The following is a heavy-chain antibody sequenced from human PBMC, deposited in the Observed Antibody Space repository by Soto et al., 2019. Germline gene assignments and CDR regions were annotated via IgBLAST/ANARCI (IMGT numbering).Heavy chain of an antibody. CDR3: AKDSISYNGIYDAFDV. CDR1: GFTFSNYA. D-gene: IGHD3-3*02. V-gene: IGHV3-23*01. Sequence: VHLLESGGGLVQPGGSLRLSCEASGFTFSNYAMAWVRQTPGEGPEWVSTIGGGDDIFYAESVQGRFIISRDDSRSTMYLQMDHLRVEDTAIYFCAKDSISYNGIYDAFDVWGQGTVVTVSS. CDR2: IGGGDDI. J-gene: IGHJ3*01.